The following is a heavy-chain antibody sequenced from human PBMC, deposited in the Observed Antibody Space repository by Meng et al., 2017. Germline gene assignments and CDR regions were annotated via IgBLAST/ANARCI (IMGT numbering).Heavy chain of an antibody. CDR1: GGSISSSNW. D-gene: IGHD6-6*01. V-gene: IGHV4-4*02. Sequence: SVRRVLKPSGILSLTCAVSGGSISSSNWWIWVRQPPGKGLEWIGDIYHSGSTNYNPSLKSRVTISVDKSKNQFSLKLSSVTAADTAVYYCARLESIAARQRAVYYFDYWGQGTLVTVSS. J-gene: IGHJ4*02. CDR2: IYHSGST. CDR3: ARLESIAARQRAVYYFDY.